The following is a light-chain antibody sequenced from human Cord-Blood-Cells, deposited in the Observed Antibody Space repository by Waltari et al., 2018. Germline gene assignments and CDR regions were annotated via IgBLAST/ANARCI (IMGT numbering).Light chain of an antibody. CDR3: QQYNNWXXX. J-gene: IGKJ1*01. CDR1: QSVSSN. CDR2: GAS. V-gene: IGKV3-15*01. Sequence: EIVMTQSPATLSVSPGERATLSCRASQSVSSNLAWYQQKPGQAPRLLIYGASTRATGIPARFSGSGSGTEFTLTISSLQSEDFXVYYCQQYNNWXXXXXQGTXVEIK.